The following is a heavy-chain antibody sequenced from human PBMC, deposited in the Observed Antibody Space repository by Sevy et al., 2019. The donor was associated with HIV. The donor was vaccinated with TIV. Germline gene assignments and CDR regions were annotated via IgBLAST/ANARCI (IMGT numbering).Heavy chain of an antibody. CDR1: GFTFTSDW. J-gene: IGHJ4*02. D-gene: IGHD1-26*01. Sequence: GGSLRLSCAASGFTFTSDWMHWVRQSPGKGLAWVSHINSDGEMIRYADSVKGRFTTSRDNAKNILYLQMNNLRAEDTAVYYCARGSRGTFGSWGQGTLVTVSS. CDR3: ARGSRGTFGS. CDR2: INSDGEMI. V-gene: IGHV3-74*01.